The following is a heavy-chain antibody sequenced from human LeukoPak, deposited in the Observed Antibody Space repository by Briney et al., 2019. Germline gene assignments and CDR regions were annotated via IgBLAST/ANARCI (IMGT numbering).Heavy chain of an antibody. CDR2: ISYDGSNK. CDR1: GFTFSSYA. V-gene: IGHV3-30*04. J-gene: IGHJ4*02. Sequence: GRSLRLSCAASGFTFSSYAMHWVRQAPGKGLEWVAVISYDGSNKYYADSVKGRFTISRDNSKNTLYLQMNSLRAEDTAVYYCAKERYDSSGYYDYWGQGTLVTVSS. CDR3: AKERYDSSGYYDY. D-gene: IGHD3-22*01.